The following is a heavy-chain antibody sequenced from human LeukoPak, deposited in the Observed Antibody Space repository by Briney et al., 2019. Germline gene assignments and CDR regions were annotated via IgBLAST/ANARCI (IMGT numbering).Heavy chain of an antibody. CDR2: IYPGDSDT. Sequence: GESRKIFFQGSGYSFITYWIGWVRPGPGKGLGWIGIIYPGDSDTRYSPSFQGQVNISADKSINNAYLQWSSLKASDTAMYYCARPRLAAAGTWSFDIWGQGTMVTVSS. J-gene: IGHJ3*02. CDR1: GYSFITYW. V-gene: IGHV5-51*01. D-gene: IGHD6-13*01. CDR3: ARPRLAAAGTWSFDI.